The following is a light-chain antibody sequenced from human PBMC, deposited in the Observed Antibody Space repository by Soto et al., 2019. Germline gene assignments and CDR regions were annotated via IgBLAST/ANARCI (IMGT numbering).Light chain of an antibody. Sequence: QSVLTQPASVSGSPGQSITISCTGTSSDVGGYNYVSWYQQHPGKAPKLMIYEVSNRPSGVSNRFSGSKSGNTASLTISGLQAEDDADYYCSSYTISSTTYVFGTGTKLTVL. CDR3: SSYTISSTTYV. J-gene: IGLJ1*01. CDR2: EVS. V-gene: IGLV2-14*01. CDR1: SSDVGGYNY.